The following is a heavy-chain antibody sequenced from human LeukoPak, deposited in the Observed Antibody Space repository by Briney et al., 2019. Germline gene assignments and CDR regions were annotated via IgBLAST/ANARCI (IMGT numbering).Heavy chain of an antibody. D-gene: IGHD3-10*01. Sequence: GGSLRLSCAASGFNINDYYVAWIRQAPGKGLEWLSYIGDGGRDINYAAFVKGRFTISRDNSKNSLYLQLNSLRVVDTAVYYCATGRQIREADYWGQGTLVTVAS. CDR2: IGDGGRDI. CDR1: GFNINDYY. J-gene: IGHJ4*02. CDR3: ATGRQIREADY. V-gene: IGHV3-11*01.